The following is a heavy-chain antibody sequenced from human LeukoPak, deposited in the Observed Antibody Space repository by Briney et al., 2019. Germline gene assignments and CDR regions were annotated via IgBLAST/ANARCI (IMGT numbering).Heavy chain of an antibody. Sequence: SETLSLTCTVSGASISSYYWSWIRQSPGKGLEWIGYIYYSGSTNYNPSLKSRVTISLDTSKNQFSLKLNSVTAADTAVYYCARGAWELLGGLDYWGQGTLVTVSS. CDR1: GASISSYY. CDR2: IYYSGST. V-gene: IGHV4-59*01. CDR3: ARGAWELLGGLDY. J-gene: IGHJ4*02. D-gene: IGHD1-26*01.